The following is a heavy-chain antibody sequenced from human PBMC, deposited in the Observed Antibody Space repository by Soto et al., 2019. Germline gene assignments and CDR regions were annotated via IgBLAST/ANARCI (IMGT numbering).Heavy chain of an antibody. J-gene: IGHJ3*01. D-gene: IGHD6-19*01. Sequence: PGGPLRLSCVASGFIFSDYDMHWVRQATGKSLEWVSAIGTAGDTHYSDSVKGRFTISRENGVNSLYLQMNSLRAGDTAVYYCARDPSGWGLDVWGQGTMVTVSS. CDR3: ARDPSGWGLDV. V-gene: IGHV3-13*01. CDR1: GFIFSDYD. CDR2: IGTAGDT.